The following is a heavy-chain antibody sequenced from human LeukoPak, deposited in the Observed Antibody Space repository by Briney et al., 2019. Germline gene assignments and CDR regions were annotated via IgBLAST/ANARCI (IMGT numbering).Heavy chain of an antibody. Sequence: ASVKVSCKASGYTFTSYGISWVRQAPGQGLEWMGWISAYSGNTNYAQKLQGRVTITTDTSTSTAYMELRSLRSDDTAVYYCARGGIQLETQRAFDIWGQGTVVTVSS. CDR3: ARGGIQLETQRAFDI. D-gene: IGHD1-1*01. J-gene: IGHJ3*02. CDR1: GYTFTSYG. V-gene: IGHV1-18*01. CDR2: ISAYSGNT.